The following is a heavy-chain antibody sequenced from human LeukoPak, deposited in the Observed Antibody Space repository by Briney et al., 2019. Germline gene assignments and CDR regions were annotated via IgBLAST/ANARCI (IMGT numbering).Heavy chain of an antibody. Sequence: GGSLRLSCAASGFTISSYTMSWVRQAPGKGLEWVSFIYSGGNTHYSDSVKGRFTISRDSSKNTLYLQMNSLRAEDTAVYYCARRAGEYSHPYDYWGQGTLVTVSS. V-gene: IGHV3-53*01. CDR1: GFTISSYT. CDR3: ARRAGEYSHPYDY. D-gene: IGHD4-17*01. J-gene: IGHJ4*02. CDR2: IYSGGNT.